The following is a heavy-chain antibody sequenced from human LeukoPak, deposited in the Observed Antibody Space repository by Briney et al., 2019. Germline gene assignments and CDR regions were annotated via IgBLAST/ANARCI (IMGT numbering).Heavy chain of an antibody. CDR1: GGSISTYY. D-gene: IGHD5-18*01. V-gene: IGHV4-59*08. CDR3: ASGERGYSYGPLDY. J-gene: IGHJ4*02. Sequence: SETLSLTCTVSGGSISTYYWSWIRQPPGKGLEWIGYIFYAGSTTYNPSLKSRVTMSIDTSKNQFPLKLNSVTAADTAVYYCASGERGYSYGPLDYWGQGILVTVSS. CDR2: IFYAGST.